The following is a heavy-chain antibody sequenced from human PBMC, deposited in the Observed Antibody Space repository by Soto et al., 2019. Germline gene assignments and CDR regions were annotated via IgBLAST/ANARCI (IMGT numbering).Heavy chain of an antibody. Sequence: LSLACSIRCPPIPICSYYWGSLRQPPRKGLEWLGSTYYSGSTYYNPSLKSRVTISVDTSKNQFSLKLSSVTAADTAVYSSARTHTAGFDPWGPG. CDR2: TYYSGST. CDR3: ARTHTAGFDP. J-gene: IGHJ5*02. D-gene: IGHD6-19*01. CDR1: CPPIPICSYY. V-gene: IGHV4-39*01.